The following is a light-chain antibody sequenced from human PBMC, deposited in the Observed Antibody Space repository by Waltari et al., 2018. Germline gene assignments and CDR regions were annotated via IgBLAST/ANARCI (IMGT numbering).Light chain of an antibody. CDR1: QSVSSSY. Sequence: EIVLTQSPGTLSLSPGERATLSCRASQSVSSSYLAWYQQKPGQAPRLLIYGASSRATGIPDRFSGSGSGTDFTLTISRLEPDDFAVYYCQQYGSSPLTFGEGTKVEIK. CDR2: GAS. CDR3: QQYGSSPLT. J-gene: IGKJ4*01. V-gene: IGKV3-20*01.